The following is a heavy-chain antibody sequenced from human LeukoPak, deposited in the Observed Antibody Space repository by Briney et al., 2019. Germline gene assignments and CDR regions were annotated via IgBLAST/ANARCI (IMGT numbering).Heavy chain of an antibody. D-gene: IGHD1-26*01. V-gene: IGHV4-34*01. CDR3: ARGGEEWELLAFDY. J-gene: IGHJ4*02. CDR2: INHSGST. CDR1: GGSFSGYY. Sequence: KASETLSLTCAVYGGSFSGYYWSWIRQPPGKGLEWIGEINHSGSTNYNPSLKSRVTISVDTSKNQFSLKLSSVTAADTAVYYCARGGEEWELLAFDYWGQGTLVTVSS.